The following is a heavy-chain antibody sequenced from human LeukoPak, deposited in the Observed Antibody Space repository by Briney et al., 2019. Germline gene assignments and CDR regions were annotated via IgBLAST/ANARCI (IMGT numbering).Heavy chain of an antibody. CDR3: ARVLGGNSPFDY. CDR1: GFSFSTYT. V-gene: IGHV3-48*04. CDR2: ISSSSSTI. D-gene: IGHD4-23*01. Sequence: GGSLRLSCAASGFSFSTYTMNWVRQAPGKGLDWVSYISSSSSTIYYADSVKGRFTISRDNAKNTLYLQMNSLRAEDTAVYYCARVLGGNSPFDYWGQGTLVTVSS. J-gene: IGHJ4*02.